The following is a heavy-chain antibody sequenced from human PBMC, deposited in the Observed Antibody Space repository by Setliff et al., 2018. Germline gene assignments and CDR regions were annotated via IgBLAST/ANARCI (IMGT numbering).Heavy chain of an antibody. V-gene: IGHV5-51*01. CDR3: ARYDSSGYHYYYGMDV. CDR2: IYPDDSDS. J-gene: IGHJ6*02. CDR1: GYNFANYW. Sequence: GESLKISCRASGYNFANYWIGWVRQMPGKGLEWMAIIYPDDSDSRHSPSFQGQVTISADKSISTAYLQWSSLKASDTAMYYCARYDSSGYHYYYGMDVWGQGTTVTVSS. D-gene: IGHD3-22*01.